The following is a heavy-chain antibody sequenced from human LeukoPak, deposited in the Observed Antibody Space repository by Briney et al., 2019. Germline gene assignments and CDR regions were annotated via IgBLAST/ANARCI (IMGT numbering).Heavy chain of an antibody. CDR1: GFTFSSYA. Sequence: GGSLRLSCAASGFTFSSYAMNWVRQAPGKGLEWVSVISGSGASTYSADSVKGRFTISRDNYKTTLYLQMNSLRAEDMAVYYCAKMGGYSGSYPFDYWGQGTLVTVSS. J-gene: IGHJ4*02. D-gene: IGHD1-26*01. CDR2: ISGSGAST. CDR3: AKMGGYSGSYPFDY. V-gene: IGHV3-23*01.